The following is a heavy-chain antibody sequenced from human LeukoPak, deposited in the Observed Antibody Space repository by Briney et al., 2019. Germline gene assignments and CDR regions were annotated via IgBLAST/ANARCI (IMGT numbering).Heavy chain of an antibody. CDR3: ARVKEQWLWYAFDI. V-gene: IGHV1-2*02. CDR1: GYTFTVYY. J-gene: IGHJ3*02. CDR2: INPNSGGT. D-gene: IGHD6-19*01. Sequence: GASVKVSCKASGYTFTVYYMHWVRQAPGQGLEGMGWINPNSGGTNYAQKFQGRVTMTRDTSISTAYMELSRLRSDDTAVYYCARVKEQWLWYAFDIWGQGTMVTVSS.